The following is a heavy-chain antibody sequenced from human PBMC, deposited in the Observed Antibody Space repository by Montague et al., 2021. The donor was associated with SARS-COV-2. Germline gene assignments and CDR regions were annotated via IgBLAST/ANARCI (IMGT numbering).Heavy chain of an antibody. D-gene: IGHD3-10*01. Sequence: SLRLSCAASGFIFSDYYMTWIRQAPGKGLEWVSHISGSGSKTYYADSVKGRFTISRDTANNSVYLQMNFLGAEDTAVYYCARDREITMVRGAPLYGMGVWGQGTTVTVSS. CDR2: ISGSGSKT. V-gene: IGHV3-11*01. CDR1: GFIFSDYY. CDR3: ARDREITMVRGAPLYGMGV. J-gene: IGHJ6*02.